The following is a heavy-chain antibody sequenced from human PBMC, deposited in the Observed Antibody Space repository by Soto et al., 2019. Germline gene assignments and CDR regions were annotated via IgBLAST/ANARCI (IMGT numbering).Heavy chain of an antibody. CDR1: VFAISRGYY. D-gene: IGHD2-21*02. CDR3: AREKVGTTFFDN. J-gene: IGHJ4*02. V-gene: IGHV4-38-2*02. CDR2: IYPSVSS. Sequence: SETLSLTCSVSVFAISRGYYCSWVRQPPGKGLEWIGSIYPSVSSYHNPSLATRLGLSIDASKNQFTLNLTSVTAADTALYFCAREKVGTTFFDNWGQGIQVTVS.